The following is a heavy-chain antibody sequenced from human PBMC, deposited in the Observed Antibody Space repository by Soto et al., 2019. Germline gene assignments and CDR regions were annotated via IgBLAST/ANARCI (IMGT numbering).Heavy chain of an antibody. CDR2: ISSSGSTI. Sequence: PGGSLRLSCAASGFTFSSYEMNWVRQAPGKGLEWVSYISSSGSTIYYADSVKGRFTISRDNAKNSLYLQMNSLRAEDTAVYYRARDGSVNGGYYYYGMDVWGQGTTVTVSS. CDR1: GFTFSSYE. CDR3: ARDGSVNGGYYYYGMDV. V-gene: IGHV3-48*03. D-gene: IGHD2-8*01. J-gene: IGHJ6*02.